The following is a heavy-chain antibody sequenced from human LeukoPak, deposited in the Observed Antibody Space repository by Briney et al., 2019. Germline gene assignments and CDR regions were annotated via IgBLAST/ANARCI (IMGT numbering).Heavy chain of an antibody. D-gene: IGHD3-3*01. CDR3: ARDPHYGFWIFCYGGNWFDS. V-gene: IGHV1-2*02. Sequence: ASVNVSCKASGYTFTGYYMHWVRQAPGQGREWMGWIHPNSGGTNYAQNLQGRVTMTTDTSTSTAYMELRSLRSDDTAVYYCARDPHYGFWIFCYGGNWFDSWGQGILVTVSS. J-gene: IGHJ5*01. CDR2: IHPNSGGT. CDR1: GYTFTGYY.